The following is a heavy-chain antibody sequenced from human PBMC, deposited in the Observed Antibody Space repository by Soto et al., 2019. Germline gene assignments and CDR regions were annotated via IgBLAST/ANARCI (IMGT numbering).Heavy chain of an antibody. CDR3: ARDYCSSTICYGSWFDP. Sequence: QVQLVQSGAEVKKPGASVKVSCKASGYTFTGYYMHWVRQAPGQGLEWMGWINPNSGGTNYAQKFQGRVPMTRDTSISTAYMELSRLRSDDTAVYYCARDYCSSTICYGSWFDPWGQGTLVTVSS. V-gene: IGHV1-2*02. CDR1: GYTFTGYY. CDR2: INPNSGGT. D-gene: IGHD2-2*01. J-gene: IGHJ5*02.